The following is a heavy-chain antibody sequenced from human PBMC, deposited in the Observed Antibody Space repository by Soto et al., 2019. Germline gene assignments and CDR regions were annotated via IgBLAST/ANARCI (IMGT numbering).Heavy chain of an antibody. D-gene: IGHD3-22*01. Sequence: GASVKLSCKACGDTFTSYYMHCVRQAPGQGLEWMGIINPSGGSTSYAQKFQGRVTMTRDTSTSTVYMELSSLRSEDTAVYYCARAIEESRSHDAFDIWGQGTMVTVSS. CDR2: INPSGGST. V-gene: IGHV1-46*03. J-gene: IGHJ3*02. CDR1: GDTFTSYY. CDR3: ARAIEESRSHDAFDI.